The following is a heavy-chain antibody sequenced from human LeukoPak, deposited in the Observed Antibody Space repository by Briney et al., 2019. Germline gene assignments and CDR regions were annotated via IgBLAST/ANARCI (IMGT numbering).Heavy chain of an antibody. J-gene: IGHJ4*02. Sequence: PSETLSLTCTVSGGSISSGGYYWSWIRQPPGKGLEWIGYIYHSGSTYYNPSLKSRVTISVDRSKNQFSLKLSSVTAADTAVYYCARWFFGPVSSGYCSSFDYWGQGTLVTVSS. D-gene: IGHD3-22*01. V-gene: IGHV4-30-2*01. CDR3: ARWFFGPVSSGYCSSFDY. CDR2: IYHSGST. CDR1: GGSISSGGYY.